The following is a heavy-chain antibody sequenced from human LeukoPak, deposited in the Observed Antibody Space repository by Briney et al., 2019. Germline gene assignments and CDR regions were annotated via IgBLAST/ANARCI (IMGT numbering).Heavy chain of an antibody. V-gene: IGHV4-38-2*02. Sequence: PSETLSLTCTVSGYSLSRGYYWAWIGQPPGKGLEWIGSIDHSGVTYYNPSLQSRVTISVDTSKNQFSLKLSSVTAADTAVYYCARQDLAAAGIDYWGQGTLVTVSS. CDR3: ARQDLAAAGIDY. D-gene: IGHD6-13*01. CDR1: GYSLSRGYY. J-gene: IGHJ4*02. CDR2: IDHSGVT.